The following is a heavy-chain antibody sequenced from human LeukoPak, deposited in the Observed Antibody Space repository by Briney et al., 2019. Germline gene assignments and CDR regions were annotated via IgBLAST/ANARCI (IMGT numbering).Heavy chain of an antibody. V-gene: IGHV3-23*01. CDR3: AKDRAFYGSATYYFDY. CDR1: GFTLSSHP. J-gene: IGHJ4*02. Sequence: GGSLILSCAAPGFTLSSHPLKWVRQAPGKGLELVSGIGKSGASPHYADSVKGRFTISRDNSKNTLFLQVNSLRAEDTAVYFCAKDRAFYGSATYYFDYWGQGTMVTVSS. D-gene: IGHD3-10*01. CDR2: IGKSGASP.